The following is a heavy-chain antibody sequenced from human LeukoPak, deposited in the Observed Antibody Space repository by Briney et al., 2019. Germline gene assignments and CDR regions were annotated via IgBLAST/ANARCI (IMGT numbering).Heavy chain of an antibody. V-gene: IGHV3-64D*06. CDR2: ISSSGGNT. D-gene: IGHD5-24*01. CDR3: VKDRGQSIETAGHFGS. J-gene: IGHJ4*02. CDR1: GFTFIYYA. Sequence: PGGSLRLSCSASGFTFIYYAMHWVRQAPGKGLEYVSGISSSGGNTYYADSVKGRFTRSRANTNNTLYLQMSSLRAEDTALYYCVKDRGQSIETAGHFGSWGQGTLVTVSS.